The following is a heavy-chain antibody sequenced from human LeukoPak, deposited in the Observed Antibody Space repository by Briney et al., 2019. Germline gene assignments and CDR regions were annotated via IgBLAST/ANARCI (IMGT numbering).Heavy chain of an antibody. D-gene: IGHD4-17*01. Sequence: ASVKVSCKASGYTFTGYYMHWVRQAPGQGLEWMGWINPNSGGTNYAQKLQGRVTMTTDTSTGTAYMELRSLISDDAAVYYCARGDDYGDYWGLYWGQGTLVTVSS. CDR2: INPNSGGT. J-gene: IGHJ4*02. CDR1: GYTFTGYY. CDR3: ARGDDYGDYWGLY. V-gene: IGHV1-2*02.